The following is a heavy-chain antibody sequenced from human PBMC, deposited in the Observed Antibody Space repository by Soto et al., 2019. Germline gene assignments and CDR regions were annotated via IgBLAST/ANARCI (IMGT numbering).Heavy chain of an antibody. Sequence: EVQLVESGGGLVQPGGSLRLSCAASGFTFRTYWMHWVRQSPGKGLVWVSRINSDGSSTNYADSVKGRFTISRDNAKNTLFLQMNSLRAEDTAVYYGARVSGGKNIDYWGQGTLVTVSS. D-gene: IGHD2-15*01. CDR1: GFTFRTYW. J-gene: IGHJ4*02. CDR3: ARVSGGKNIDY. V-gene: IGHV3-74*01. CDR2: INSDGSST.